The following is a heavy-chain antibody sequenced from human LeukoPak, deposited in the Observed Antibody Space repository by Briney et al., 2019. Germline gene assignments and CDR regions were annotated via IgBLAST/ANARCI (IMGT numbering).Heavy chain of an antibody. CDR3: ARVRFGSGREYWFDP. D-gene: IGHD3-10*01. CDR1: GGSISSGSYY. V-gene: IGHV4-61*02. Sequence: PSETLSLTCTVSGGSISSGSYYWSWIRQPAGKGLEWIGRIYTSGSTNYNPSLKSRVTISVDTSKNQFSLKRSSVTAADTAVYYCARVRFGSGREYWFDPWGQGTLVTVSS. J-gene: IGHJ5*02. CDR2: IYTSGST.